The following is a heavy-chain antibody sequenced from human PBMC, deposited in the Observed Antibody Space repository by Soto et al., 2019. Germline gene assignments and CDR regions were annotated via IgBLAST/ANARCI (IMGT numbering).Heavy chain of an antibody. CDR2: ISPSGDAT. CDR1: GFTFTTYF. D-gene: IGHD6-19*01. Sequence: QVQLVQSGAEVMKPGASVKVSCKASGFTFTTYFMHWLRQAPGQGLEWMGIISPSGDATTYAEKFKGRVTVTKYTSTTTLYMELSSLRSEDTAVYYCARDWRYSSGLDYWGQGTLVTVSS. CDR3: ARDWRYSSGLDY. V-gene: IGHV1-46*01. J-gene: IGHJ4*02.